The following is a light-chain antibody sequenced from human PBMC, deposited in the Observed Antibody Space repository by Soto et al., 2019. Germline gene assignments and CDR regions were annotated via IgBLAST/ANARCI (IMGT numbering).Light chain of an antibody. CDR3: QQYGGT. J-gene: IGKJ1*01. CDR1: QSLRSD. Sequence: EIVMTQSPATLSVSPGERATLSCRASQSLRSDLAWYQQKPGQAPRLLIYGASTRATDIPARFSGSGSGTEFTLTISSLQSEDFAVYYCQQYGGTFGQGTKVDIK. V-gene: IGKV3-15*01. CDR2: GAS.